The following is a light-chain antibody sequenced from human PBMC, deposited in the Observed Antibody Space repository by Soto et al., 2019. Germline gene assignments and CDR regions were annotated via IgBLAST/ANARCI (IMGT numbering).Light chain of an antibody. V-gene: IGKV3-20*01. Sequence: SVLTQSPGTLSLSPGERATLSCRASQSVSYYLAWYQQKPGQTPRLLIYAASSRATGIPDRFSGSGSGTDFSLTISRLEAEDFAVYYCQQYGSSPRTFGQGTKVDIK. CDR2: AAS. CDR1: QSVSYY. CDR3: QQYGSSPRT. J-gene: IGKJ1*01.